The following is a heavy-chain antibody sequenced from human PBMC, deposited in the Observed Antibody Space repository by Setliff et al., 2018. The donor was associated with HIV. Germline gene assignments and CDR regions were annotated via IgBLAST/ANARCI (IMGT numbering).Heavy chain of an antibody. D-gene: IGHD6-19*01. CDR3: ARGRAEYVAVAVMGSWFDP. V-gene: IGHV4-34*01. J-gene: IGHJ5*01. Sequence: GSLRLSCAASGFTFSQYYMAWIRQAPGEGLEWIGEINHSGSTNYNPSLKSRVTISVDTSKNQFSLKLSSVTAADTAVYYCARGRAEYVAVAVMGSWFDPWGQGTLVTVSS. CDR2: INHSGST. CDR1: GFTFSQYY.